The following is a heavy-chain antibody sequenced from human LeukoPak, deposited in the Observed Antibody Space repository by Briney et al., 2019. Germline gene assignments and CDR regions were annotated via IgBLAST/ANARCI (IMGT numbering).Heavy chain of an antibody. D-gene: IGHD6-6*01. J-gene: IGHJ3*02. CDR1: GGTFSSYA. CDR2: IIPIFGTA. Sequence: GASVKVSCKASGGTFSSYAISWVRQAPGQGLEWMGGIIPIFGTANYAQKFQGRVTITADKSTSTAYMELSSLRSEDTAVSYCAKPSWSIAAPPDAFDIWGQGTMVTVSS. CDR3: AKPSWSIAAPPDAFDI. V-gene: IGHV1-69*06.